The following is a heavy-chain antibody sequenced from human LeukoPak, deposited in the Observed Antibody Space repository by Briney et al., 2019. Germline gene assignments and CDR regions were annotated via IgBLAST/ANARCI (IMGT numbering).Heavy chain of an antibody. V-gene: IGHV3-23*01. CDR1: GFTFSSYA. CDR2: ISHDGGTP. Sequence: QSGGSLGLSCAASGFTFSSYAMSWVRQAPGKGLEWVSAISHDGGTPYYADSVKGRFTISRDSSKNTVYLQMNSLRAEDTAVYYCAKARDSLGELSFHGGQGTLVTVSS. D-gene: IGHD3-16*02. CDR3: AKARDSLGELSFH. J-gene: IGHJ4*02.